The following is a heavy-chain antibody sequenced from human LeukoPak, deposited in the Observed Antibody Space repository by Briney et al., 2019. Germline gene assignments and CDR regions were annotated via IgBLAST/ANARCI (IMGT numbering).Heavy chain of an antibody. CDR2: ISGTTDTI. J-gene: IGHJ4*02. CDR3: ARRRVLSVARALDY. D-gene: IGHD4/OR15-4a*01. CDR1: GFTFSSFT. V-gene: IGHV3-48*04. Sequence: GGSLRLSCAATGFTFSSFTMNWVRQAPGKGLEWVSSISGTTDTIYYADSVKGRFTISRNNANNSVSLQMNSLRPKDTAVYFCARRRVLSVARALDYWGQGTLVTVSS.